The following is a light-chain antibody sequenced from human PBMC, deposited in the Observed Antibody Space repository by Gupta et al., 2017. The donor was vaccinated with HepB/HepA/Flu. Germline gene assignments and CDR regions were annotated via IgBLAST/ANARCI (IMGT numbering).Light chain of an antibody. CDR2: WAS. J-gene: IGKJ1*01. Sequence: DIVMTQSPDSLAVSLGERATINCKSSQSVLYSSNNKNYLAWYQQKPGQPPKLLIYWASTRESGVPDRFSGSGSGTDFTLTISRLQAEDVAVYYCKQEDSTPRTFGQGTKVEIK. CDR3: KQEDSTPRT. V-gene: IGKV4-1*01. CDR1: QSVLYSSNNKNY.